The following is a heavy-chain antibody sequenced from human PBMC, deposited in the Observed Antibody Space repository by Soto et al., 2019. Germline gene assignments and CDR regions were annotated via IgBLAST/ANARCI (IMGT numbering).Heavy chain of an antibody. CDR2: IYWDDDK. D-gene: IGHD5-12*01. J-gene: IGHJ4*02. Sequence: QITLKESGPTLVKPTQTLTLTCTFSGFSLSTSGVGVGWIRQPPGKALEWLALIYWDDDKRYSPSLKNRLTIPQATSTNQVALTLTNMDPVDTATFYCVHRPALRGYNGDDFDYWCQGTLVTVSS. CDR3: VHRPALRGYNGDDFDY. V-gene: IGHV2-5*02. CDR1: GFSLSTSGVG.